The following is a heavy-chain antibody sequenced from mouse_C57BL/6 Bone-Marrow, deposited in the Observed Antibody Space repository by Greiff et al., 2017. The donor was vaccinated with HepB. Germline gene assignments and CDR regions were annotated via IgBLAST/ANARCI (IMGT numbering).Heavy chain of an antibody. CDR1: GYTFTDYN. Sequence: VQLKESGPELVKPGASVKIPCKASGYTFTDYNMDWVKQSHGKSLEWIGDINPNNGGTIYNQKFKGKATLTVDKSSSTAYMELRSLTSEDTAVYYCARGELPWFAYWGQGTLVTVSA. J-gene: IGHJ3*01. D-gene: IGHD5-5*01. CDR2: INPNNGGT. CDR3: ARGELPWFAY. V-gene: IGHV1-18*01.